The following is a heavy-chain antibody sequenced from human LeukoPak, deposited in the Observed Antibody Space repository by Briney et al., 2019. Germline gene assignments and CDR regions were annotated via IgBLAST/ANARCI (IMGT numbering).Heavy chain of an antibody. CDR2: IYPDDSDT. CDR1: GYSFTSYW. V-gene: IGHV5-51*01. J-gene: IGHJ4*02. Sequence: GESLKISCKASGYSFTSYWIGWVRQMPGKGLEWMGIIYPDDSDTRYSPSFQGQVTISADKSISTAYLQWSSLKASDTALYYCARHDSSGGSCYSCGVDYWGQGTLVTVSS. CDR3: ARHDSSGGSCYSCGVDY. D-gene: IGHD2-15*01.